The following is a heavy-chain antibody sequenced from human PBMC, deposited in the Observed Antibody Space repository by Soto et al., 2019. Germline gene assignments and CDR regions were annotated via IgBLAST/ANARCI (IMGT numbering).Heavy chain of an antibody. CDR3: ARALAVAANFGY. J-gene: IGHJ4*02. CDR1: GFTFSSYA. Sequence: QVQLVESGGGVVQPGRSLRLSCAASGFTFSSYAMHWVRQAPGKGLEWVAVISYDGSNKYYADSVKGRFTISRDNSKNTLYLQMNSLRAEDTAVYYCARALAVAANFGYWGQGTLVTVSS. V-gene: IGHV3-30-3*01. D-gene: IGHD6-19*01. CDR2: ISYDGSNK.